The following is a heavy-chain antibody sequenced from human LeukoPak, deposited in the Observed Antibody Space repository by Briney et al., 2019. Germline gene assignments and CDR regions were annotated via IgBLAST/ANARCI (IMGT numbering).Heavy chain of an antibody. V-gene: IGHV3-23*01. Sequence: GGSLRLSCAASGFTFSSYAMSWVRQAPGKGLEWVSAISGSGGSTYYADSVKGRFTISRDNSKNTLYLQMNSLRAEDTAVYYCASLPQYYYGSGGFRDYWGQGTLVTVSS. J-gene: IGHJ4*02. D-gene: IGHD3-10*01. CDR2: ISGSGGST. CDR3: ASLPQYYYGSGGFRDY. CDR1: GFTFSSYA.